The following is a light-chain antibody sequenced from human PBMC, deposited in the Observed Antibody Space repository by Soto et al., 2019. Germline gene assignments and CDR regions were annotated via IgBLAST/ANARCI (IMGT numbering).Light chain of an antibody. CDR3: QQLNGNT. CDR2: DTS. CDR1: QRVND. J-gene: IGKJ2*01. V-gene: IGKV3-11*01. Sequence: EIVLTQSPATLSLSPGERATLSCRASQRVNDVAWYQQKPGQAPRLLIYDTSNRATGIPARFSGSGSGTDFTLTISSLEPEYFAVYYCQQLNGNTFGQGSKLEIK.